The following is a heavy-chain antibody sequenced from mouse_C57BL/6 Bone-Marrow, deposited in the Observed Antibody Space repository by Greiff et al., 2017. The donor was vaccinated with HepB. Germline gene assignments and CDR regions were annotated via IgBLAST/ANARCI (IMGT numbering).Heavy chain of an antibody. V-gene: IGHV1-5*01. Sequence: EVQLVESGTVLARPGALVKMSCKTSGYTFTSYWMHWVKQRPGQGLEWIGAIYPGNSDTSYNQKFKGKAKLTAVTSASTAYMELSSLTNEDSAVYYCTRGGYYSNLRRGYFDVWGTGTTVTVSS. CDR1: GYTFTSYW. J-gene: IGHJ1*03. CDR3: TRGGYYSNLRRGYFDV. D-gene: IGHD2-5*01. CDR2: IYPGNSDT.